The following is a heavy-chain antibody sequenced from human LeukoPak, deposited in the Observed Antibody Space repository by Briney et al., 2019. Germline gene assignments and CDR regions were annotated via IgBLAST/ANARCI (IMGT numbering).Heavy chain of an antibody. D-gene: IGHD2-2*01. CDR2: ISSSRSYI. J-gene: IGHJ4*02. CDR3: ARDLVVVPPFDY. V-gene: IGHV3-21*01. Sequence: GGSLRLSCAASGFTFSSYSMNWVRQAPGKGLECVSSISSSRSYIYYADSVKRRFNISRDNAKNSLYLQMNSLRAEDTAVYYCARDLVVVPPFDYWSQGTLVTVSS. CDR1: GFTFSSYS.